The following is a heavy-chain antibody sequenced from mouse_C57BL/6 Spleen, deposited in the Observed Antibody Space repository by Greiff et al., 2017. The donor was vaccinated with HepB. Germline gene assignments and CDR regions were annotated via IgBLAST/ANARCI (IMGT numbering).Heavy chain of an antibody. V-gene: IGHV5-17*01. CDR1: GFTFSDYG. CDR3: ARHYYLDY. Sequence: EVKLMESGGGLVKPGGSLKLSCAASGFTFSDYGMHWVRQAPEKGLEWVAYISSGSSTIYYADTVKGRFTISRDNAKNTLFLQMTSLRSEDTAMYYCARHYYLDYWGQGTTLTVSS. J-gene: IGHJ2*01. CDR2: ISSGSSTI.